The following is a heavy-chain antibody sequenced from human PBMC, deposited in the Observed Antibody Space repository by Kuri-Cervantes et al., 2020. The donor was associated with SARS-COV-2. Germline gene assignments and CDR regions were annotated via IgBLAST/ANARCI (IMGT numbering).Heavy chain of an antibody. V-gene: IGHV4-39*01. CDR3: ARTNKQWRGYFDY. CDR1: GGSISSSSYY. Sequence: GSLRLSCTVSGGSISSSSYYWGWIRQPPGKGLEWIGSIYYSGSTYYNPSLKSRVTISVDTSKNQFSLKLSSVTAADTAVYCCARTNKQWRGYFDYWGQGTLVTVSS. J-gene: IGHJ4*02. CDR2: IYYSGST. D-gene: IGHD6-19*01.